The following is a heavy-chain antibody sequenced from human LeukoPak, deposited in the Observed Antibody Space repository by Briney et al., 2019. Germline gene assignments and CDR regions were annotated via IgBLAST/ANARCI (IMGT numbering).Heavy chain of an antibody. J-gene: IGHJ4*02. CDR1: GFTFDDYG. CDR3: ARGSGIYYDSSLGY. V-gene: IGHV3-20*04. Sequence: PGGSLRLSCAASGFTFDDYGMSWVRQAPGKGLEWVSGINWNGGSTGYADSVKGRFTISRDNAKNSLYLRMNSLRAEDTALFYCARGSGIYYDSSLGYWGQGTLVTVSS. CDR2: INWNGGST. D-gene: IGHD3-22*01.